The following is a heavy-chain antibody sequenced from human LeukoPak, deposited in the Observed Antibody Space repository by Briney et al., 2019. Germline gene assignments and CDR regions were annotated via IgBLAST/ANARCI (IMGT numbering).Heavy chain of an antibody. D-gene: IGHD3-22*01. CDR2: IIGGGTV. CDR1: GFTFSSYS. J-gene: IGHJ3*02. V-gene: IGHV3-69-1*01. CDR3: ARVYPSSGYYYDAFDI. Sequence: PGGALRLSCAASGFTFSSYSMNWVRRAPGKGLEWLSSIIGGGTVYYAYSVKGRVTISRDNAKNSLYLHMNSLRAEDTDVYYCARVYPSSGYYYDAFDIWGQGTMVTVSS.